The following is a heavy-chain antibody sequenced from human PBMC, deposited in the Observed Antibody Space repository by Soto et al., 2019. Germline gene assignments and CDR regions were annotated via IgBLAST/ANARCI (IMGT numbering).Heavy chain of an antibody. D-gene: IGHD2-2*01. V-gene: IGHV1-2*04. CDR3: ARETWVPAAMADYYYYGMDV. J-gene: IGHJ6*02. CDR2: INPNGGGT. CDR1: GYTFTSYY. Sequence: ASVKVSCKASGYTFTSYYMHWVRQAPGQGIEWMGWINPNGGGTNYAQKFQGWVTMTRDTSISTAYMELSRLRSDDTAVYYCARETWVPAAMADYYYYGMDVWGQGTTVTVSS.